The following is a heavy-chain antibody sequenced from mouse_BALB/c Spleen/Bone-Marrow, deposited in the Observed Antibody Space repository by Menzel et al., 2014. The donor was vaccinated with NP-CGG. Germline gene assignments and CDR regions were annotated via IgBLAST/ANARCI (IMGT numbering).Heavy chain of an antibody. CDR3: ARCGGLRDFDY. CDR2: IYPGSGST. CDR1: GYTFTDYV. V-gene: IGHV1-77*01. D-gene: IGHD2-4*01. Sequence: VKLQESGPELVKPGASVKMSCKASGYTFTDYVISWVKPRTGQGLEWIGEIYPGSGSTYYNKKFKGKATLTADKSSNTAYMQLSSLTSEDSAVYFCARCGGLRDFDYWGQGTTLTVSS. J-gene: IGHJ2*01.